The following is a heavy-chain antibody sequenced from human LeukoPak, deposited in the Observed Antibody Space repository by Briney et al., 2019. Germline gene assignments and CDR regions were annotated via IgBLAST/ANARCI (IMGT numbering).Heavy chain of an antibody. J-gene: IGHJ4*02. D-gene: IGHD3-22*01. V-gene: IGHV1-18*04. CDR1: GYTFSDYY. Sequence: ASVKVSCKASGYTFSDYYLHWVRQAPGQGLEWLGWISAYNGNTNYAQKLQGRVTMTTDTSTSTAYMELRSLGSDDTAVYYCARGLYDSSGGYWGQGTLVTVSS. CDR3: ARGLYDSSGGY. CDR2: ISAYNGNT.